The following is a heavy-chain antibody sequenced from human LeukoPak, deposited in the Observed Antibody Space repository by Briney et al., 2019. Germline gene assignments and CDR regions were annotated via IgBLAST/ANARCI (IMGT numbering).Heavy chain of an antibody. CDR1: GGSISSSNYY. J-gene: IGHJ4*01. CDR3: ARGINGAKWLVPYYFDY. CDR2: IYYSGST. Sequence: SETLSLTGTVSGGSISSSNYYWGWIRQPPGKGLEWIGSIYYSGSTYYNPSLKSRVTISVDTSKSLFSLKLSSVTAADTAVYYCARGINGAKWLVPYYFDYWGHGTLVTVSS. V-gene: IGHV4-39*02. D-gene: IGHD6-19*01.